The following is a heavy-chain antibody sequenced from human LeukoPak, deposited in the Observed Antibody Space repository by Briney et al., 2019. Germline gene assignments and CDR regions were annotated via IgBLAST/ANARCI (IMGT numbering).Heavy chain of an antibody. CDR2: IYNDGSST. CDR3: ASGVVPDS. J-gene: IGHJ4*02. D-gene: IGHD3-3*01. Sequence: QSGGSLRLSCAASGFTFSSYWMHWVRQAPGKGLVWVSRIYNDGSSTNYADSVKGRFTISRDNAKNTLYLQMNSLRAEDTAVYYCASGVVPDSWGQGTLVTVSS. V-gene: IGHV3-74*01. CDR1: GFTFSSYW.